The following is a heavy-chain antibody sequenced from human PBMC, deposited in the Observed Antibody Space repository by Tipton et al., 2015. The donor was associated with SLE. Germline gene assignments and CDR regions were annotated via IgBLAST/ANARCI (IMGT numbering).Heavy chain of an antibody. J-gene: IGHJ6*03. D-gene: IGHD2-2*01. CDR3: ARDGCSSFSCYGYYYMDV. Sequence: TLSLTCTVSGGSISSYYWNWIRQPPGKGLEWIGYIYYSGSTNYSPSLKSRVTISVDTSKNQFSLKLSSVTAADTAVYYCARDGCSSFSCYGYYYMDVWGKGTTVTVSS. CDR2: IYYSGST. CDR1: GGSISSYY. V-gene: IGHV4-59*01.